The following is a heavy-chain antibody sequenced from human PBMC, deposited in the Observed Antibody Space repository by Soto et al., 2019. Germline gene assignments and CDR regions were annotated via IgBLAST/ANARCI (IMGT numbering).Heavy chain of an antibody. CDR3: ARGRSGGYDFWSGYPFYYYYGMDV. Sequence: SETLSLTCAVYGGSFSGYYWSWIRQPPGKGLEWIGEINHSGSTNYNPSLKSRVTISVDTSKNQFSLKLSSVTAADTAVYYCARGRSGGYDFWSGYPFYYYYGMDVWGQGTTVTVSS. CDR1: GGSFSGYY. V-gene: IGHV4-34*01. J-gene: IGHJ6*02. CDR2: INHSGST. D-gene: IGHD3-3*01.